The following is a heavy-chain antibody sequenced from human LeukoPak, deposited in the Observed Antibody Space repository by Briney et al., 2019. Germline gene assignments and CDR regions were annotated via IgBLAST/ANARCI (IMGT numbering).Heavy chain of an antibody. CDR1: GFTFSNAW. CDR2: ISTNGDST. D-gene: IGHD2-2*01. V-gene: IGHV3-64*02. Sequence: GGSLRLSCAASGFTFSNAWISWVRQAPGKGLEYVSAISTNGDSTYYADSVKGRFTISRDNSKNTLFLQMGSLRADDMAVYYCARWGSTSCYDYWGQGTLVTVSS. J-gene: IGHJ4*02. CDR3: ARWGSTSCYDY.